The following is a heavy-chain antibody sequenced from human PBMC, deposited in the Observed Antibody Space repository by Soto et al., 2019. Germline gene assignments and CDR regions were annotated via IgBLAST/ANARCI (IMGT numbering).Heavy chain of an antibody. D-gene: IGHD2-8*02. CDR1: GFTFSSYA. CDR3: AKDRTAGGALARLDP. CDR2: ISGSGGNT. J-gene: IGHJ5*02. V-gene: IGHV3-23*01. Sequence: GGSLRLSCAASGFTFSSYAMSWVRHAPGKGLEWVSSISGSGGNTYYADSVKGRFTISRDNSRNTLYLQMNTLRAEDTAVYFCAKDRTAGGALARLDPWGLGTLVTVSS.